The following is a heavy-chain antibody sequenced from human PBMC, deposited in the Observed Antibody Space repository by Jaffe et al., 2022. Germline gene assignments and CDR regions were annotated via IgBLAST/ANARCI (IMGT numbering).Heavy chain of an antibody. V-gene: IGHV3-30*02. D-gene: IGHD6-19*01. CDR1: GFTFSSYG. CDR2: IRYDGSNK. Sequence: QVQLVESGGGVVQPGGSLRLSCAASGFTFSSYGMHWVRQAPGKGLEWVAFIRYDGSNKYYADSVKGRFTISRDNSKNTLYLQMNSLRAEDTAVYYCCAVAGTNRPGVYWGQGTLVTVSS. J-gene: IGHJ4*02. CDR3: CAVAGTNRPGVY.